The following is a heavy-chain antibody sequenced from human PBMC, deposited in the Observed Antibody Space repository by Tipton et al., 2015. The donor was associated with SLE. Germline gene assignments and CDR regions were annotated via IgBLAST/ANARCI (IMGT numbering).Heavy chain of an antibody. CDR3: ARDSGYSGYDSDAFDI. V-gene: IGHV4-59*01. Sequence: TLSLTCTVSGGSISSYYWSWIRQPPGKGLEWIGYIYYSGSTNYNPSLKSRVTISVDTSKNQFSLKLSSVTAADTAVYYCARDSGYSGYDSDAFDIWGQGTMVTVSS. D-gene: IGHD5-12*01. CDR2: IYYSGST. J-gene: IGHJ3*02. CDR1: GGSISSYY.